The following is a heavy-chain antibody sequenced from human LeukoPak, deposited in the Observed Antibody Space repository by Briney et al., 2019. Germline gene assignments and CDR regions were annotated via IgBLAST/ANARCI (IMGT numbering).Heavy chain of an antibody. CDR3: AKGGLLYSGSYYGDY. V-gene: IGHV3-23*01. CDR1: GFTFSSYD. Sequence: GGSLRLSCAASGFTFSSYDMHWVRQPPGKGLEWVSAISGSGGSTYYADSVKGRFTISRDNSKNTLYLQMNSLRAEDTAVYYCAKGGLLYSGSYYGDYWGQGTLVTVSS. CDR2: ISGSGGST. D-gene: IGHD1-26*01. J-gene: IGHJ4*02.